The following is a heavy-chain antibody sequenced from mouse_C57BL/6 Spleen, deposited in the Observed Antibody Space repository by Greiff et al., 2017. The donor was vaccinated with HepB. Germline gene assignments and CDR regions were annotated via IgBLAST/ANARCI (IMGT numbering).Heavy chain of an antibody. CDR3: ASLLITTVVATRYFDV. J-gene: IGHJ1*03. D-gene: IGHD1-1*01. Sequence: QVQLKQSGAELARPGASVKLSCKASGYTFTSYGISWVKQRTGQGLEWIGEIYPRSGNTYYNEKFKGKATLTADKSASTAYMELRSLTSEDSAVYFCASLLITTVVATRYFDVWGTGTTVTVSS. CDR2: IYPRSGNT. V-gene: IGHV1-81*01. CDR1: GYTFTSYG.